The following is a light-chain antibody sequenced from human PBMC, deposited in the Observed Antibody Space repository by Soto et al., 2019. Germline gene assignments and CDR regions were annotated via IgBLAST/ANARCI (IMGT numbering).Light chain of an antibody. Sequence: QSALTQPRSVSGSPGQSVTVSCTGTSRDVGIYNYVSWYQQRPGTAPKVMIYDVTKRPSGVPDRFSGSKSANTASLTISGLQAHDEADYYCCSYAGNYTLLFGGGTKLTVL. CDR2: DVT. J-gene: IGLJ2*01. CDR3: CSYAGNYTLL. V-gene: IGLV2-11*01. CDR1: SRDVGIYNY.